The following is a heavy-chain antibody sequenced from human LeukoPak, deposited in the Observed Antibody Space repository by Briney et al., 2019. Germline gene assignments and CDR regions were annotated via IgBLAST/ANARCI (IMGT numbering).Heavy chain of an antibody. CDR2: ISSSGSTI. D-gene: IGHD3-10*01. Sequence: GGSLRLSCAASGFTFSSYEMNWVRQAPGEGLEWVSYISSSGSTIYYADSVRGRFTISRDNAKNSLYLQMNSLRAEDTAVYYCARDKYSGSSLFDPWGQGTLVTVSS. V-gene: IGHV3-48*03. CDR3: ARDKYSGSSLFDP. CDR1: GFTFSSYE. J-gene: IGHJ5*01.